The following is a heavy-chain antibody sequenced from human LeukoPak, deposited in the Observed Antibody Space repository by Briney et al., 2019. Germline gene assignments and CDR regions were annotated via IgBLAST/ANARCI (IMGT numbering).Heavy chain of an antibody. CDR3: QSRFLEWLLDY. J-gene: IGHJ4*02. V-gene: IGHV4-39*01. Sequence: SETLSLTCTVSGGSISGNNYYWGWIRQPPGKGLEWIGSIYYGGYTYYNPSLKSRVTISVDTSKNQFSLKLSSVTAADTAIYYCQSRFLEWLLDYWGQGTLVTVSS. D-gene: IGHD3-3*01. CDR1: GGSISGNNYY. CDR2: IYYGGYT.